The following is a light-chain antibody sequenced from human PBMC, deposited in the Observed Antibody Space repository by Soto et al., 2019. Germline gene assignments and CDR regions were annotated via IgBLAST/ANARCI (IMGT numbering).Light chain of an antibody. CDR1: ISDVGSYDL. CDR3: SSYKTTSNYV. CDR2: QVS. Sequence: QSALTQPASVSGSPGQSITISCTGSISDVGSYDLVSWYQQHPGKAPKLMIYQVSRRPSGVSNRFFGSKSGNTASLAISGLQPEDEADYYCSSYKTTSNYVFGTGTKVTVL. V-gene: IGLV2-14*02. J-gene: IGLJ1*01.